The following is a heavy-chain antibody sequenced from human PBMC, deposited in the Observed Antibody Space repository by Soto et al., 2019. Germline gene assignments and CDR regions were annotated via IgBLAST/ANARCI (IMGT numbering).Heavy chain of an antibody. D-gene: IGHD5-12*01. J-gene: IGHJ4*02. CDR2: IFSSGST. Sequence: SETLALTCTVSGGSINTFYWSWVRQPAGKGLEWIGRIFSSGSTSFNPSLESRVAMSVDTSKNHFSLNLSSVTAADMAVYYCAREGSYSAYNFAHGIQLWSFDFWGQGALVT. CDR3: AREGSYSAYNFAHGIQLWSFDF. CDR1: GGSINTFY. V-gene: IGHV4-4*07.